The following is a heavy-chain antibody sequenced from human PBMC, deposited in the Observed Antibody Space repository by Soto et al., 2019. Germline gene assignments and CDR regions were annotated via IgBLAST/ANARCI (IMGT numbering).Heavy chain of an antibody. CDR3: ATATYGVISHY. J-gene: IGHJ4*02. V-gene: IGHV3-48*02. Sequence: EVHLVESGGDLVQPGGSLRLSCAASGFTFSDFGMNWVRQAPGKGLEWVSYINIGRSSIYYADSVRGRFTISRDDAENSLHLQMNSLRDDDTAVYYCATATYGVISHYWGQGTLVIVSS. CDR1: GFTFSDFG. D-gene: IGHD2-8*01. CDR2: INIGRSSI.